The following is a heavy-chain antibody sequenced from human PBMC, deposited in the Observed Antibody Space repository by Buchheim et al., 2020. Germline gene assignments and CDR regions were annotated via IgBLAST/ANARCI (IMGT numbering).Heavy chain of an antibody. Sequence: QVQLQESGPGLVKPSETLSLSCTVSGGSISSGNYYWGWIRQSPGKGLEWIGCIAFGGNTYYNPSLKSQIRISLDTSKNQFSLRVTSVTAADTAVYYCARNAADNFIVGVIDFWGQGTL. CDR3: ARNAADNFIVGVIDF. J-gene: IGHJ4*02. CDR1: GGSISSGNYY. V-gene: IGHV4-39*07. D-gene: IGHD1-26*01. CDR2: IAFGGNT.